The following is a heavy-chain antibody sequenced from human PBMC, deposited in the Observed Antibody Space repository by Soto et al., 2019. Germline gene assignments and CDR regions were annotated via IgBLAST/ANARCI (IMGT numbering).Heavy chain of an antibody. CDR3: AKGPLWFGELSFLADASDI. D-gene: IGHD3-10*01. J-gene: IGHJ3*02. V-gene: IGHV3-30*18. Sequence: QVQLVESGGGVVQPGRSLRLSCAASGFTFSSYGMHWVRQAPGKGLEWVAVISYDGSNKYYADSVKGRFTISRDNSKNTLYLQMNRLRAEDTAVYYCAKGPLWFGELSFLADASDIWGQGTMVTVSS. CDR1: GFTFSSYG. CDR2: ISYDGSNK.